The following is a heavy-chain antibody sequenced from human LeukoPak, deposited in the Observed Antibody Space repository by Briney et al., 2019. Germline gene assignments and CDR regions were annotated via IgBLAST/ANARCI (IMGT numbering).Heavy chain of an antibody. CDR2: ISSSSSYI. J-gene: IGHJ5*02. CDR1: GFTFSSYS. CDR3: AKDEWELRLSRFDP. D-gene: IGHD1-26*01. Sequence: GGSLRLSCAASGFTFSSYSMNWVRQAPGKGLEWVSSISSSSSYIYYADSVKGRFTISRDNAKNTLYLQMNSLRAEDTAVYYCAKDEWELRLSRFDPWGQGTLVTVSS. V-gene: IGHV3-21*04.